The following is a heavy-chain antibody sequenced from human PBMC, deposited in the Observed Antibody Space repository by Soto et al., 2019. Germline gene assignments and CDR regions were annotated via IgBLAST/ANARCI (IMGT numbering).Heavy chain of an antibody. Sequence: QITLKESGPTVVKPTQTLTLTCTFSGFSLSTSGMGVAWIRQPPGKALEGLAVIFWNDDKRYSPSLRSRRTITKDTSKNQVVLKMTNMDSVDTATYFCAHFSGYEQFDSWGQGNLVTVSS. D-gene: IGHD5-12*01. CDR3: AHFSGYEQFDS. J-gene: IGHJ4*02. V-gene: IGHV2-5*01. CDR2: IFWNDDK. CDR1: GFSLSTSGMG.